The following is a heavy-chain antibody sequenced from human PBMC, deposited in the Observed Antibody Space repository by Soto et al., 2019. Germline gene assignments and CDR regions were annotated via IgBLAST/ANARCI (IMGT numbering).Heavy chain of an antibody. J-gene: IGHJ6*02. D-gene: IGHD2-2*01. CDR1: GGSISSGDYY. CDR3: ARGLDCSSTSCYDYYYYGMDV. Sequence: PSETLSLTCTVSGGSISSGDYYWSWIRQPLGKGLEWIGYIYYSGSTYYNPSLKSRVTISVDTSKNQFSLKLSSVTAADTAVYYCARGLDCSSTSCYDYYYYGMDVWGQGTTVTVSS. CDR2: IYYSGST. V-gene: IGHV4-30-4*01.